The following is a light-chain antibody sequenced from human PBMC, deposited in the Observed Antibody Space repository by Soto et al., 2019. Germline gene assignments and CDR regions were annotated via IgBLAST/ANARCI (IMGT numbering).Light chain of an antibody. J-gene: IGKJ1*01. CDR3: QQYGGSPQT. V-gene: IGKV3-20*01. Sequence: EIVLTQSPGTLSLFPGERATLSCRASQSVRSAYLAWYQQKPGQAPRLLIYGASSRATGVPDRSSGSGSGTDFTLTIRRLEPEDFALYYCQQYGGSPQTFGPGTKVEI. CDR2: GAS. CDR1: QSVRSAY.